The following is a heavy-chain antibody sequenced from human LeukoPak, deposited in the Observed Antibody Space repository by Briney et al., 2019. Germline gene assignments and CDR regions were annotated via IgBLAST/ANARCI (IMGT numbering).Heavy chain of an antibody. J-gene: IGHJ4*02. CDR1: GVSISSYY. Sequence: PSETLSLTCTVSGVSISSYYWSWIRQPPGKGLEWIGYIYYSGSTYYNPSLKSRVTISVDTSKNQFSLKLSSVTAADTAVYYCARDGSRRGIDYWGQGTLVTVSS. D-gene: IGHD3-16*01. CDR2: IYYSGST. V-gene: IGHV4-59*12. CDR3: ARDGSRRGIDY.